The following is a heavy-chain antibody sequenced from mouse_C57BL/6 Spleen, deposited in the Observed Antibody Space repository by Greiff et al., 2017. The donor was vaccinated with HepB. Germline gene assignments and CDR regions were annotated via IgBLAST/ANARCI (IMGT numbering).Heavy chain of an antibody. CDR2: IWSDGST. V-gene: IGHV2-6*02. J-gene: IGHJ4*01. D-gene: IGHD1-1*01. CDR1: GFSLTSYG. CDR3: ARNYGSSYDYAMDY. Sequence: VKLVESGPGLVAPSQSLSITCTVSGFSLTSYGVHWVRQPPGKGLEWLVVIWSDGSTTYNSALKSRLSISKDNSKSQVFLKMNSLQTDDTAMYYCARNYGSSYDYAMDYWGQGTSVTVSS.